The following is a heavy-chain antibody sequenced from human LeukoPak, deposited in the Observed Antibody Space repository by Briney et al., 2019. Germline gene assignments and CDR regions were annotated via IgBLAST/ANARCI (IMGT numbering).Heavy chain of an antibody. J-gene: IGHJ4*02. CDR2: IKVDGSET. CDR1: GFTFSRSW. CDR3: SNSLNY. D-gene: IGHD2-15*01. V-gene: IGHV3-7*01. Sequence: GGSLGLSCVDSGFTFSRSWMDWVRQAPGKGLEWVANIKVDGSETYYVDSAKGRFTISRDNAKSSLYLQMDSLRVEDTAIYYCSNSLNYWGQGTLVTVSS.